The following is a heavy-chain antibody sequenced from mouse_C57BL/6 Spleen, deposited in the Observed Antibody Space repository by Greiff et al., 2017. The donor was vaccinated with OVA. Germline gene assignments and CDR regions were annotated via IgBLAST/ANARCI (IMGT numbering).Heavy chain of an antibody. CDR1: GFTFSDYY. D-gene: IGHD2-1*01. CDR3: ARAGIYYGNYYWYFDV. Sequence: EVKLVESEGGLVQPGRSMKLSCTASGFTFSDYYMAWVRQVPEKGLEWVANINYDGSSTYYLDSLKSRFIISRDNAKNILYLQMSSLKSEDTATYYCARAGIYYGNYYWYFDVWGTGTTVTVSS. J-gene: IGHJ1*03. V-gene: IGHV5-16*01. CDR2: INYDGSST.